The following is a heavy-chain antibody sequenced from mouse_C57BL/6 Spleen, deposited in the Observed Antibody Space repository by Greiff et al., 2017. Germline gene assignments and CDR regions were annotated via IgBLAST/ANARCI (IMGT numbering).Heavy chain of an antibody. V-gene: IGHV1-15*01. D-gene: IGHD2-4*01. CDR1: GYTFTDYE. J-gene: IGHJ2*01. CDR3: TREGAYDYDVYYFDY. Sequence: VQLQQSGAELVRPGASVTLSCKASGYTFTDYEMHWVKQTPVHGLEWIGAIDPETGGTAYNQKFKGKAILTADKSSSTAYMELRSLTSEDSAVYYCTREGAYDYDVYYFDYWGQGTTLTVSS. CDR2: IDPETGGT.